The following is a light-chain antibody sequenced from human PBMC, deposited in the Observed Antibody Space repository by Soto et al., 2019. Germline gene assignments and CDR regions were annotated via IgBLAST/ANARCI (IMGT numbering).Light chain of an antibody. CDR1: SSDFGSYNR. V-gene: IGLV2-18*02. CDR3: CSFAGSSINV. CDR2: EVS. J-gene: IGLJ1*01. Sequence: QSVLTQPPSVSGSPGQSVTISCTGTSSDFGSYNRVSWYQRPPGTGPKLVIYEVSNRPSGIPDRFSGSKSGNTASLTISGLQAEDEAEYYCCSFAGSSINVFGTGTKVTVL.